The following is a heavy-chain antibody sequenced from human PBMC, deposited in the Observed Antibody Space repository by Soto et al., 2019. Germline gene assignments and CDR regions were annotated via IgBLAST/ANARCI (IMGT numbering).Heavy chain of an antibody. J-gene: IGHJ4*02. CDR2: IYYSGTT. CDR1: GYSIRSSNW. CDR3: ARREIQGPIDY. V-gene: IGHV4-28*01. D-gene: IGHD1-26*01. Sequence: QVQLQESGPGLVKPSDTLSLTCAVSGYSIRSSNWWGWIRQPPGKGLEWIGYIYYSGTTYYNPSLKSRVTRSVDTSKNQLSLKLTSATAVDTAVYYCARREIQGPIDYWGQGTLVTVSS.